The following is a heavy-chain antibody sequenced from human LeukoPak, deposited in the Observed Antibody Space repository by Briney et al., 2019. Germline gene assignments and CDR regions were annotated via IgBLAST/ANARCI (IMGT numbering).Heavy chain of an antibody. CDR1: GFTFSSYA. CDR2: ISSNGGST. CDR3: ARDLEAYCSGGSCQAFDY. Sequence: GGSLRLSCAASGFTFSSYAMHWVRQAPGKGLEYVSAISSNGGSTYYANSVKGRFTISRDNSKNTLYLQMGSLRAEDMAVYYCARDLEAYCSGGSCQAFDYWGQGTLVTVSS. D-gene: IGHD2-15*01. J-gene: IGHJ4*02. V-gene: IGHV3-64*01.